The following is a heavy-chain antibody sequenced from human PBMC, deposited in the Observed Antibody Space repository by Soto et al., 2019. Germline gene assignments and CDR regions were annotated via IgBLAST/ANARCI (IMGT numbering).Heavy chain of an antibody. CDR1: GYTFSSHS. J-gene: IGHJ4*01. Sequence: GGSLRLSCAASGYTFSSHSMNWVRQAPGKGLEWVSYVSSHSSTTYYADSVKGRSSISRDNAENSLDLQMNSLRDEDTAVYYWVRDSSGGSYFYCFGRWGQGTRVTVSS. V-gene: IGHV3-48*02. CDR2: VSSHSSTT. D-gene: IGHD3-9*01. CDR3: VRDSSGGSYFYCFGR.